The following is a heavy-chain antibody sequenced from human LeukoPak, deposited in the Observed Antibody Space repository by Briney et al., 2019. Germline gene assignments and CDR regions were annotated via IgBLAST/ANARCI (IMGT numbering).Heavy chain of an antibody. CDR3: ARTRITMIVVVLNFMDV. CDR2: INQDGREN. CDR1: GFTFSTYW. V-gene: IGHV3-7*01. D-gene: IGHD3-22*01. Sequence: GGSLRLSCAASGFTFSTYWINWVRQAPGKGLEWVANINQDGRENYYVDSVKGRFTISRDNAKNSLYLQMNSLRAEDTAVYYCARTRITMIVVVLNFMDVWGQGTTVTVSS. J-gene: IGHJ6*02.